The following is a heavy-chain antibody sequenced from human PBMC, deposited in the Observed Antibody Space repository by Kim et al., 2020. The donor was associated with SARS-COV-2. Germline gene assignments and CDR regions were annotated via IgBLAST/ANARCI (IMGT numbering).Heavy chain of an antibody. CDR3: VRVAVGASSWYYFDS. Sequence: GGSLRLSCAASGINFSYYYMSWIRQAPGKGLEWVSYISSSGSYTKYADSLKGRFTISRDNAENSLYREMNSLRPEDTAVYYCVRVAVGASSWYYFDSWGQAALITVSS. V-gene: IGHV3-11*05. CDR1: GINFSYYY. J-gene: IGHJ4*02. D-gene: IGHD6-13*01. CDR2: ISSSGSYT.